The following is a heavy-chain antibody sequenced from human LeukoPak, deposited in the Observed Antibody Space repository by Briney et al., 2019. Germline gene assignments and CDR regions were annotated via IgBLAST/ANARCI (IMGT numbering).Heavy chain of an antibody. Sequence: GASVKVSCKASGYTFTGYYMHWVRQAPGQGLEWMGWINPNSGGTNYAQKFQGRVTMTRDTSISTAYMELSRLRSDDTAVYYCARDYDFWSGYYHFDYWGQGTLVTVSS. J-gene: IGHJ4*02. V-gene: IGHV1-2*02. CDR1: GYTFTGYY. CDR2: INPNSGGT. CDR3: ARDYDFWSGYYHFDY. D-gene: IGHD3-3*01.